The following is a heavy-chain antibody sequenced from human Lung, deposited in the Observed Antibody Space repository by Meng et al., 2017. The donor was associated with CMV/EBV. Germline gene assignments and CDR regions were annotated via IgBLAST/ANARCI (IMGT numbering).Heavy chain of an antibody. Sequence: LXCTVSGDSMNKYTGSYYWGWIRQPPGKGLEWIGNVYYIGNTFYNPSLKSRVSISMDTSKSQVSLKLNSVTAADTAVYYCARAFHCSSTSCYKTNWFDPXGQGXLVTVSS. J-gene: IGHJ5*02. CDR2: VYYIGNT. CDR3: ARAFHCSSTSCYKTNWFDP. V-gene: IGHV4-39*07. D-gene: IGHD2-2*02. CDR1: GDSMNKYTGSYY.